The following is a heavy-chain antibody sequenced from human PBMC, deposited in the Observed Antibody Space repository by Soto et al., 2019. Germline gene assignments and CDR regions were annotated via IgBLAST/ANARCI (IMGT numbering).Heavy chain of an antibody. CDR3: ARGPRVSSTGTGAH. V-gene: IGHV3-74*01. Sequence: QSGGSLSLSCAVSGSTFSAYWMHWVRQVPGKDLTWVSRISDDGSTATYADSVKGRFVISRDNAKNSLYLEMNTLRVDASGLYYGARGPRVSSTGTGAHWGRGTLVTVSS. CDR1: GSTFSAYW. J-gene: IGHJ4*02. CDR2: ISDDGSTA. D-gene: IGHD1-1*01.